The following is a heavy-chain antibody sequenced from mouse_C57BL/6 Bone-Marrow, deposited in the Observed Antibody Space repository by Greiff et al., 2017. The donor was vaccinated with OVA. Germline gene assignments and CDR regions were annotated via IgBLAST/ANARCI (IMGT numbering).Heavy chain of an antibody. V-gene: IGHV1-81*01. J-gene: IGHJ3*01. Sequence: VQRVESGAELARPGASVKLSCKASGYTFTSYGISWVKQRTGQGLEWIGEIYPRSGNTYYNEKFKGKATLTADKSSSTAYMELRSLTSEDSAVYFCARKPLYYGSSPWFAYWGQGTLVTVSA. CDR1: GYTFTSYG. CDR2: IYPRSGNT. CDR3: ARKPLYYGSSPWFAY. D-gene: IGHD1-1*01.